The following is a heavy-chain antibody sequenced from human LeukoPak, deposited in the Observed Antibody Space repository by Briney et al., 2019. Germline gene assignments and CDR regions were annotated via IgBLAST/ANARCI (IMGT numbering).Heavy chain of an antibody. J-gene: IGHJ4*02. D-gene: IGHD3-22*01. CDR3: ARSSSAHYYDSSGYLPSHFDC. Sequence: SETLSLTCTVSGGSINSYYWSWIRQPPGKGLEWIGYISYSDSTNYNPSLKSRVTISVDTSKNQFSLKLSSVTAADTAVYYCARSSSAHYYDSSGYLPSHFDCWGQGTLVTVSS. CDR1: GGSINSYY. V-gene: IGHV4-59*01. CDR2: ISYSDST.